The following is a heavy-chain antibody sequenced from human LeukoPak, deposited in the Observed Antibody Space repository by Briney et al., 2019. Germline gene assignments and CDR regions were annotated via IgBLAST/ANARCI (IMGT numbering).Heavy chain of an antibody. CDR1: GFTFSSYS. Sequence: QPGGSLRLSCVASGFTFSSYSMTWVRQAPGKGLDWVSYIHSDTNTIYYADSVKGRFTISRDNAKNSLYLQMDSLRAEDTGVYYCARDSQHLNFDHWGQGTLVTVSS. V-gene: IGHV3-48*04. J-gene: IGHJ4*02. CDR2: IHSDTNTI. CDR3: ARDSQHLNFDH. D-gene: IGHD3-3*02.